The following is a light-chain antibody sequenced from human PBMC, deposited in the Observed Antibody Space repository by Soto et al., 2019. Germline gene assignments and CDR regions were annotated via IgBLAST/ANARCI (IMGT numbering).Light chain of an antibody. J-gene: IGKJ2*01. V-gene: IGKV3-11*01. Sequence: EIVLTQSPATLSLSPGERATLSCRASQSVSSYLAWYQQKPGPAPRLLIYDASNRATGIPARFSGSGSGTDFTLTISSLEPEDFAVYYCQQRINWPRTFGQGTKLEIK. CDR3: QQRINWPRT. CDR1: QSVSSY. CDR2: DAS.